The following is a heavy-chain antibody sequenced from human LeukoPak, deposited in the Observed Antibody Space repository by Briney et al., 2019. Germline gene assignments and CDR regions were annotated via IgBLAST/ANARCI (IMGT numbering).Heavy chain of an antibody. J-gene: IGHJ4*02. CDR3: ARVSKVAAGAFDY. CDR1: GGSISSSSYY. V-gene: IGHV4-39*07. Sequence: PSETLSLTCTVSGGSISSSSYYWGWIRQPPGKGLEWIGSIYYSGSTYYNPSLKSRVTISVDTSKNQFSLKLSSVTAADTAVYYCARVSKVAAGAFDYWGQGTLVTVSS. CDR2: IYYSGST. D-gene: IGHD6-19*01.